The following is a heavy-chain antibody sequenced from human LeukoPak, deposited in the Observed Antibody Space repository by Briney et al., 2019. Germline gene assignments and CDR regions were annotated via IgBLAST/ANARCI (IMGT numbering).Heavy chain of an antibody. CDR1: GFTFSDHY. V-gene: IGHV3-72*01. Sequence: TGRSPRLSCAASGFTFSDHYMDWVRQPPGKGLEWVGRARDKANSYTTEYAASVKGRFTISRDDSKNSLYLQMNSLKTEDTAVYYCATLGYCSTTSCRDFDYWGQRTLVTVSS. CDR3: ATLGYCSTTSCRDFDY. D-gene: IGHD2-2*01. J-gene: IGHJ4*02. CDR2: ARDKANSYTT.